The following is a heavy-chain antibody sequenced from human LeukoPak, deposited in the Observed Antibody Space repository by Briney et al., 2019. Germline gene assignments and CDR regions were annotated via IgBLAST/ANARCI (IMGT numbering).Heavy chain of an antibody. V-gene: IGHV1-69*04. CDR3: ARLYYYDSSGYSSWFDP. J-gene: IGHJ5*02. CDR1: GGTFSSYA. Sequence: SVKVSCKASGGTFSSYAISWVRQAPGQGLEWMGRIIPIFGIANYAQKFQGRVTITADKSTSTAYMELSSLRSEDTAVYYCARLYYYDSSGYSSWFDPWGQGTLVTVSS. D-gene: IGHD3-22*01. CDR2: IIPIFGIA.